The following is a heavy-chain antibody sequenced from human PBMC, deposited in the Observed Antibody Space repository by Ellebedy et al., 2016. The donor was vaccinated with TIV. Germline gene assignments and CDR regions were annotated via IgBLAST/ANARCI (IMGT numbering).Heavy chain of an antibody. CDR1: GGSLSSSSHY. J-gene: IGHJ5*02. Sequence: MPSETLSLTCTVSGGSLSSSSHYRGWIRQPPGKGLEWIGSIYYSGITYYIPSRKSRVTISVDTSKNQFSLKLSSVTAADTALYDCARDVRQWLGRNWFDPWGQGTLVTGSS. V-gene: IGHV4-39*07. D-gene: IGHD6-19*01. CDR2: IYYSGIT. CDR3: ARDVRQWLGRNWFDP.